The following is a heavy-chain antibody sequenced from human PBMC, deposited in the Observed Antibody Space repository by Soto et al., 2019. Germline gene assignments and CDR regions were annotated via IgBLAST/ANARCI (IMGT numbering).Heavy chain of an antibody. CDR1: GYTFTSYG. J-gene: IGHJ3*02. Sequence: ASLKVSCKASGYTFTSYGISWVRQAPGQGLEWMGWISAYNGNTNYAQKLQGRVTMTTDTSTSTAYMELRSLRSDDTAVYYCARVDRATLASRRTFDIWGQGTMVTVSS. CDR2: ISAYNGNT. D-gene: IGHD6-13*01. CDR3: ARVDRATLASRRTFDI. V-gene: IGHV1-18*01.